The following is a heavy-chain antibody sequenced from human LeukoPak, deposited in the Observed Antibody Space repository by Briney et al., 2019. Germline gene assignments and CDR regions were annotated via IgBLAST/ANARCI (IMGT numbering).Heavy chain of an antibody. Sequence: GGSLRLSCAASGFTFSSYWMHWVRQTPGKGLVWVSRINSDGSSTSYADSVKGRFTISRDNSEKTLYLQMNTLRAEDTAVYYCARGPGDDSSGYSVEYFQHWGQGTPVTVSS. D-gene: IGHD3-22*01. CDR1: GFTFSSYW. J-gene: IGHJ1*01. V-gene: IGHV3-74*01. CDR3: ARGPGDDSSGYSVEYFQH. CDR2: INSDGSST.